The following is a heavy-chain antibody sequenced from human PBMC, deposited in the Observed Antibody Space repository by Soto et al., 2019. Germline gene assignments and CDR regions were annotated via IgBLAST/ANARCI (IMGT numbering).Heavy chain of an antibody. V-gene: IGHV3-23*01. CDR1: GFTFSSFA. D-gene: IGHD3-3*02. CDR2: VTGSGDNS. CDR3: AKDGGQLTIFGLGWFDA. Sequence: EVQLLESGGGSVQPGGSLRLSCAASGFTFSSFAMSWVRQTPEKGLEWVATVTGSGDNSRYADSVKGRFTISRDNSNKTLCLHMPSLRAEDTAVYYCAKDGGQLTIFGLGWFDACGQGTLVTVS. J-gene: IGHJ5*02.